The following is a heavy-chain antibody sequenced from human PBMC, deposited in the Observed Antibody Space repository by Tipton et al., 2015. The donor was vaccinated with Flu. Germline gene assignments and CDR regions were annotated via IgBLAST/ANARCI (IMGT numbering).Heavy chain of an antibody. CDR1: GDSIASDYY. V-gene: IGHV4-38-2*01. CDR3: ARRDYSNYVSVPKNWFDS. CDR2: IHHTGTT. D-gene: IGHD4-11*01. Sequence: TLSLTCSVYGDSIASDYYWGWIHQPPGKGLEWIGNIHHTGTTYYNPSLRSRVSIIRDKSKNQFSLKLSFVAAADTAVYYCARRDYSNYVSVPKNWFDSWGQGILVTVSS. J-gene: IGHJ5*01.